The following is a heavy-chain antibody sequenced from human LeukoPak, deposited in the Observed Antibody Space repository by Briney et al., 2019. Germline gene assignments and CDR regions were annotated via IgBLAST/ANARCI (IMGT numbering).Heavy chain of an antibody. CDR3: ARVASSNRAVFFDY. CDR2: IYYSGST. Sequence: SETLSLTCTVSGGSISSSYWSWIRQPPGKGLEWIGYIYYSGSTNYNPSLKSRVTISVDTSKNQFSLKLSSVTAADTAVYYCARVASSNRAVFFDYWGQGTLVTVSS. V-gene: IGHV4-59*01. J-gene: IGHJ4*02. D-gene: IGHD6-13*01. CDR1: GGSISSSY.